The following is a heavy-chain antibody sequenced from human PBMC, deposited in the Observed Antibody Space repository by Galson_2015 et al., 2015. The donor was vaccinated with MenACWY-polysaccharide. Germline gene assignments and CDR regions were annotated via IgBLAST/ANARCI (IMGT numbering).Heavy chain of an antibody. Sequence: SLRLSCAASGFTFSDYYMSWIRQAPGKGLEWVSHISSGGGIIYYADSVKGRFTISRDNAKGSLYLQMNSLRAEDTAMYYCARSAWLDIWGQGTMVTVSS. J-gene: IGHJ3*02. D-gene: IGHD6-25*01. CDR1: GFTFSDYY. V-gene: IGHV3-11*01. CDR2: ISSGGGII. CDR3: ARSAWLDI.